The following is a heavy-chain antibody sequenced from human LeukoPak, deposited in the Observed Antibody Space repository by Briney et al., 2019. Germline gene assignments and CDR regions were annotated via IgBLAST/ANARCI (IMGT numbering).Heavy chain of an antibody. J-gene: IGHJ4*02. CDR3: ARGRGYNSFDY. CDR1: GGSFSGYN. CDR2: INHSGST. V-gene: IGHV4-34*01. Sequence: PSETLPLPCAVYGGSFSGYNWSWIRQPPGKGLEWIGEINHSGSTNYNPSLKSRITISVDTSKNQFSLKLTSVTAADTAVYYCARGRGYNSFDYWGQGTLVTVSS. D-gene: IGHD3-16*02.